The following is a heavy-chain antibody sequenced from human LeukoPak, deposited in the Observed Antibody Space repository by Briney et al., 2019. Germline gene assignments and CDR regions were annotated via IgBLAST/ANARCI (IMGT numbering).Heavy chain of an antibody. Sequence: ASVKVSCEASGYTFTSYGISWVRQAPGQGLEWMGWISAYNGNTNYAQKLQGRVTMTTDTSTSTAYMELRSLRSDDTAVYYCARDGEGGDYVWGTYRYPKSLFDYWGQGTLVTVSS. V-gene: IGHV1-18*01. CDR1: GYTFTSYG. J-gene: IGHJ4*02. CDR3: ARDGEGGDYVWGTYRYPKSLFDY. CDR2: ISAYNGNT. D-gene: IGHD3-16*02.